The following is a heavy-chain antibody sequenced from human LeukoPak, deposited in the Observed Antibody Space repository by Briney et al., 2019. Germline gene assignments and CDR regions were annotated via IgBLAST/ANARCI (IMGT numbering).Heavy chain of an antibody. CDR1: GFTFSDSW. CDR2: MNQDGSEK. CDR3: ATYTHWVAGDV. J-gene: IGHJ6*02. D-gene: IGHD3-16*01. V-gene: IGHV3-7*01. Sequence: GGSLRLSCAASGFTFSDSWMSWVRQAPGKGLEWVANMNQDGSEKDYVDSVKGRFTISRDNARNSPYLQMGSLRAEDTAVYYCATYTHWVAGDVWGQGTTVTVSS.